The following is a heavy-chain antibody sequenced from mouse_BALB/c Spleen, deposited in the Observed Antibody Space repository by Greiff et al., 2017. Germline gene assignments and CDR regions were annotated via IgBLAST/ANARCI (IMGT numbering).Heavy chain of an antibody. V-gene: IGHV5-4*02. D-gene: IGHD3-1*01. Sequence: EVMLVESGGGLVKPGGSLKLSCAASGFTFSDYYMYWVRQTPEKRLEWVATISDGGSYTYYPDSVKGRFTISRDNAKNNLYLQMSSLKSEDTAMYYCAREGLSYAMDYWGQGTSVTVSS. J-gene: IGHJ4*01. CDR1: GFTFSDYY. CDR3: AREGLSYAMDY. CDR2: ISDGGSYT.